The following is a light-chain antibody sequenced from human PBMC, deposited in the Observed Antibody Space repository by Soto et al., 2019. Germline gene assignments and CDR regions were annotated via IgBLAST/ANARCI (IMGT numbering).Light chain of an antibody. V-gene: IGLV1-47*01. CDR1: RSNIGSNY. CDR3: ATWDDSLRVVL. CDR2: RNN. Sequence: QSVLTQPPSASGTPGQRVTISCSGGRSNIGSNYVYWYHHLPGTTPKLLIYRNNQRPSGVPDRFSASKSGTSASLAISGLRSEDEALYYCATWDDSLRVVLFGGGTKLTVL. J-gene: IGLJ2*01.